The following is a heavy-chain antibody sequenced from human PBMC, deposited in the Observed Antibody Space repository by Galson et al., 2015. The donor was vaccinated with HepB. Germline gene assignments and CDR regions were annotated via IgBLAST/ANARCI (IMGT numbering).Heavy chain of an antibody. CDR1: GGSISTYY. CDR3: ARSNYFDL. Sequence: SETLSLTCTVSGGSISTYYWSWIRQPAEKGLEWIGRIHVDGSTNYNPSLKSRITMSVDTSKKQVSLKLKSMTAADTAIYYCARSNYFDLWGQGTLVTVSS. CDR2: IHVDGST. J-gene: IGHJ4*02. V-gene: IGHV4-4*07.